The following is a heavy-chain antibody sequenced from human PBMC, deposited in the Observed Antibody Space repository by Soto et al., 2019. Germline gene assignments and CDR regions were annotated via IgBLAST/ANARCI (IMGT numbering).Heavy chain of an antibody. V-gene: IGHV3-7*05. D-gene: IGHD2-8*01. J-gene: IGHJ4*02. CDR2: IKQDGSEK. CDR1: GLTFSSYW. Sequence: GGSLRLSCAASGLTFSSYWMSWVRQAPGKGLEWVANIKQDGSEKYYVDSVKGRFTISRDNAKNSLYLQMNSLRAEDTAVYYCARSSLWLQPNMVSYWGQGTLVTVSS. CDR3: ARSSLWLQPNMVSY.